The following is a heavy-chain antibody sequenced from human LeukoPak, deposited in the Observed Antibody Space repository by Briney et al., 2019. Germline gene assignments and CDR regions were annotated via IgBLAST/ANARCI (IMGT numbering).Heavy chain of an antibody. J-gene: IGHJ5*02. CDR1: AFVVSSHY. CDR2: INTGGFT. Sequence: GGSLRLSCTTSAFVVSSHYTSWVRQAPGKGLEWVSVINTGGFTDYADSVKGRFTISRDTVKNTVFLQMNSLRPEDTAVYYYARDYGGAVRGWFDPWGQGTLVTVSS. V-gene: IGHV3-66*02. CDR3: ARDYGGAVRGWFDP. D-gene: IGHD4-23*01.